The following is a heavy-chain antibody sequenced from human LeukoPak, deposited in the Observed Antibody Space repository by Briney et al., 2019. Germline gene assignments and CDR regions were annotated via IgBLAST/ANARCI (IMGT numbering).Heavy chain of an antibody. CDR2: IYTSGST. V-gene: IGHV4-4*07. J-gene: IGHJ3*02. CDR1: GGSISSYY. Sequence: SETLPLTCTVSGGSISSYYWSWIRQPAGKGLEWIGRIYTSGSTNYNPSLKSRVTMSVDTSKSQFSLKLSSVTAADTAVYYCARDRGNYDAFDIWGQGTMVTVSS. D-gene: IGHD3-10*01. CDR3: ARDRGNYDAFDI.